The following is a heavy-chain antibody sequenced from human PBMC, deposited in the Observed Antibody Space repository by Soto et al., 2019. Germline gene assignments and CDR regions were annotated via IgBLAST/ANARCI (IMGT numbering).Heavy chain of an antibody. D-gene: IGHD2-15*01. J-gene: IGHJ6*02. CDR2: ISYDGSNK. V-gene: IGHV3-30*03. Sequence: GGSLRLSCAASGFTFSSYGMHWVRQAPGKGLEWVAVISYDGSNKYYADSVKGRFTISRDNSKNTLYLQMNSLRAEDTAVYYCAAPLCSGGSCYHRHYYYYGMDVWGQGTTVTVSS. CDR1: GFTFSSYG. CDR3: AAPLCSGGSCYHRHYYYYGMDV.